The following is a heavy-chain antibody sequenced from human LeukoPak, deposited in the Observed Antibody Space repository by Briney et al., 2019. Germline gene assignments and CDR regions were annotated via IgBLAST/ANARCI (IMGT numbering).Heavy chain of an antibody. CDR2: IYYSGST. D-gene: IGHD2-21*02. V-gene: IGHV4-59*08. CDR3: ARLETSVTEHNWFDP. CDR1: GGSISSYY. Sequence: PSETLSLTCTVSGGSISSYYWSWIRQPPGKGLEWIGYIYYSGSTNYNPPLKSRVTISVDTSKDQFSLKLSSVTAADTAAYYCARLETSVTEHNWFDPWGQGTLVTVSS. J-gene: IGHJ5*02.